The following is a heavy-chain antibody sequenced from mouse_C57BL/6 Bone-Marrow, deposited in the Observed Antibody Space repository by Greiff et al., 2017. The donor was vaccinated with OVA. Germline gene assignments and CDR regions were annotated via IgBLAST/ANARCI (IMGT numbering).Heavy chain of an antibody. Sequence: EVQLVESGAELVRPGASVKLSCTASGFNIKDDYMHWVKQRPEQGLEWIGWIDPENGDTEYASKFQGKATITADTSSNTAYLQLSSLTSEDTAVYYCTTGSNPYAMDYWGQGTSVTVSS. D-gene: IGHD2-5*01. CDR1: GFNIKDDY. V-gene: IGHV14-4*01. J-gene: IGHJ4*01. CDR2: IDPENGDT. CDR3: TTGSNPYAMDY.